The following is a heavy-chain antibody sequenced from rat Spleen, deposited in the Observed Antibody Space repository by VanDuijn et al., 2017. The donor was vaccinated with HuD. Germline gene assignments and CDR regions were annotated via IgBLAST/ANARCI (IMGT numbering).Heavy chain of an antibody. CDR3: VGADPGPRGDY. CDR2: VTNTGGGT. CDR1: GFTFSNYG. Sequence: EVQLVESGGGLVQPGRSMKLSCAASGFTFSNYGMAWVRQAPKKGLEWVASVTNTGGGTYYPDSVKGRFTISRDNAKNTLYLQMNSLRSEDTATYYGVGADPGPRGDYWGQGVMVTVSS. V-gene: IGHV5S13*01. J-gene: IGHJ2*01. D-gene: IGHD1-4*01.